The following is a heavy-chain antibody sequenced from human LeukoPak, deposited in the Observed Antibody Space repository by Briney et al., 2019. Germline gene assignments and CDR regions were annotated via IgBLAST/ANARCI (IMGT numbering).Heavy chain of an antibody. CDR2: IIPIFGTA. J-gene: IGHJ4*02. V-gene: IGHV1-69*05. Sequence: SVKVSCKASGGTFSSYAISWVRQAPGQGLEWMGRIIPIFGTANYAQKFQGRVTITTDESTSTAYMELSSLRSEDTAVYYCAREGGIAVAGFDYWGQGTLVSLSS. D-gene: IGHD6-19*01. CDR1: GGTFSSYA. CDR3: AREGGIAVAGFDY.